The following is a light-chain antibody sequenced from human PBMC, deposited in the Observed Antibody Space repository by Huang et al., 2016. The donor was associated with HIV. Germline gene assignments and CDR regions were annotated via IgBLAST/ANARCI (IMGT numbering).Light chain of an antibody. CDR1: QGITDD. CDR3: LQDHNYPRT. Sequence: AIQMTQSPSSLSASVGDRVTITCRASQGITDDFAWYQQKPVKAPKLLISGASTLRSGVPSRFSGSGSGTDFTLTISSLQPEDYATYYCLQDHNYPRTFGQGTKVEI. CDR2: GAS. J-gene: IGKJ1*01. V-gene: IGKV1-6*01.